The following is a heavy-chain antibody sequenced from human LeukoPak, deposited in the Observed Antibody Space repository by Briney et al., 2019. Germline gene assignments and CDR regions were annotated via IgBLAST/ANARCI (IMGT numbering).Heavy chain of an antibody. CDR1: GFTFSDYY. D-gene: IGHD4-17*01. J-gene: IGHJ4*02. CDR3: ARAGRHYGDLGSFDY. V-gene: IGHV3-11*04. Sequence: GGSLRLSCAASGFTFSDYYMSWIRQAPGKGLGWVSYISSSSSTIYYADSVKGRFTISRDNAKNSLYLQMNSLRAEDTAVYYCARAGRHYGDLGSFDYWGQGTLVTVSS. CDR2: ISSSSSTI.